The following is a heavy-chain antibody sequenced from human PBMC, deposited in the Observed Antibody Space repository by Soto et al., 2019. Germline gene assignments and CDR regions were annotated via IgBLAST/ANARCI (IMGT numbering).Heavy chain of an antibody. D-gene: IGHD2-2*01. CDR1: GFTFSSYG. J-gene: IGHJ3*02. V-gene: IGHV3-30*18. CDR3: AKDIVVVPAASDAFDI. Sequence: GGSLRLSCAASGFTFSSYGMHWVRQAPGKGLEWVAVISYDGSNKYYADSVKGRFTISRDNSKNTLYLQMNSLRAEDTAVYYCAKDIVVVPAASDAFDIWGQGTMVTVSS. CDR2: ISYDGSNK.